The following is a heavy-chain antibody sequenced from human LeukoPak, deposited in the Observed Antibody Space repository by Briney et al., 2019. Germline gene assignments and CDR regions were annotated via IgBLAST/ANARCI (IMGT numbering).Heavy chain of an antibody. Sequence: GGSLRLSCAASGFTFSDYYMSWIRQAPGKGLEWVSYISSSGSTIYYADSVKGRFTISRDNAKNSRYLQMNSLRAEDTAVYYCARYDYVWGSYRPPDYWGQGTLVTVSS. CDR1: GFTFSDYY. CDR3: ARYDYVWGSYRPPDY. V-gene: IGHV3-11*04. CDR2: ISSSGSTI. J-gene: IGHJ4*02. D-gene: IGHD3-16*02.